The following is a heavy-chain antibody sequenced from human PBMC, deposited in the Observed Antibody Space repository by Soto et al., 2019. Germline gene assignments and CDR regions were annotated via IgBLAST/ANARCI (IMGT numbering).Heavy chain of an antibody. V-gene: IGHV1-69*02. J-gene: IGHJ4*02. CDR1: GDTCSSYT. D-gene: IGHD3-16*02. CDR3: ARVHDYIWGSYRYRYLDY. Sequence: QVQLVQSGAEVKKPGSSVKVSCKASGDTCSSYTISWVRQAPGQGLEWMGRSIPILGIANYAQKFQGRVTITADKSTSTAYMELSSLRSEDTAVYYCARVHDYIWGSYRYRYLDYWGQGTLVTVSS. CDR2: SIPILGIA.